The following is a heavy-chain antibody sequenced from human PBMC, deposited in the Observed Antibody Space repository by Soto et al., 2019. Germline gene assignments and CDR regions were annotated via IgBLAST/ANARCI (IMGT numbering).Heavy chain of an antibody. D-gene: IGHD2-2*01. J-gene: IGHJ4*02. Sequence: EVQLLESGGGLLQPGGSLRLSCAASGFTFRSYAMSWVRQAPGKGLEWVSAIGGSSGSTDYADSVKGRFTISRDNSKNPLFLPMNSLRAEDTAVYYCAKDRSSTSCYAFDYWGQGTLVTVSS. CDR1: GFTFRSYA. V-gene: IGHV3-23*01. CDR2: IGGSSGST. CDR3: AKDRSSTSCYAFDY.